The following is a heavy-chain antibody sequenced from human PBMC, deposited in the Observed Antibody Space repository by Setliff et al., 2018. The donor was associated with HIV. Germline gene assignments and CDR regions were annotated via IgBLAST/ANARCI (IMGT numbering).Heavy chain of an antibody. V-gene: IGHV3-48*01. CDR1: GFSFGTYS. CDR3: ARDYRWAFDF. J-gene: IGHJ3*01. Sequence: GESLKISCAASGFSFGTYSMNWVRQAPGKGLEWVSYVSGGSDLKDYADSVKGRFTISRDNAKNSLSLQMNSLRAEDTAVYYCARDYRWAFDFWGQGTMVTVSS. D-gene: IGHD2-15*01. CDR2: VSGGSDLK.